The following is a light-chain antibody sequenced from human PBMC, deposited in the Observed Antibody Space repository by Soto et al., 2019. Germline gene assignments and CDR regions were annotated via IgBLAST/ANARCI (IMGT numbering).Light chain of an antibody. CDR1: QSVSSN. J-gene: IGKJ1*01. V-gene: IGKV3-15*01. Sequence: EIVMTQSPATLSVSPGERATLSCRASQSVSSNLAWYQQKPGQAPRLLIYGASTSASGIPARFSGSGSGTEFTLTISSLQSEDFADYYCQQYNNWPWTFGQGTKVEIK. CDR2: GAS. CDR3: QQYNNWPWT.